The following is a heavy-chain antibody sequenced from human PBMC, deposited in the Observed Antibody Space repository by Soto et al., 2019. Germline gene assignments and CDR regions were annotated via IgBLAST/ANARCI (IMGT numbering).Heavy chain of an antibody. J-gene: IGHJ4*02. CDR1: GGTFSSYA. Sequence: QVPLVQSGAEVKKPGSSVKVSCKASGGTFSSYAISWVRQAPGQGLEWMGGIIPIFGTANYAQKFQGRVTITADESTSTAYMELSSLRSEDTAVYYCARVPEFTVTPHSYFDYWGQGTLVTVSS. V-gene: IGHV1-69*01. D-gene: IGHD4-17*01. CDR3: ARVPEFTVTPHSYFDY. CDR2: IIPIFGTA.